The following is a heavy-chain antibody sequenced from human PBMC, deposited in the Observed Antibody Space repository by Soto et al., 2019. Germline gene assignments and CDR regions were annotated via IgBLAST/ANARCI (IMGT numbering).Heavy chain of an antibody. V-gene: IGHV1-18*01. CDR2: INTDNVNT. CDR1: GYTFTNYN. Sequence: QVQLVQSGAEVKKPGASVKVSCKASGYTFTNYNIGWVRQAPGQGLEWVGWINTDNVNTNYAQKVQGRVTVTTDTSTATAYMELKSLRSDDTAIYYCARDPSTSGRAGHDYWGQGTLVTVSS. CDR3: ARDPSTSGRAGHDY. J-gene: IGHJ4*02. D-gene: IGHD6-25*01.